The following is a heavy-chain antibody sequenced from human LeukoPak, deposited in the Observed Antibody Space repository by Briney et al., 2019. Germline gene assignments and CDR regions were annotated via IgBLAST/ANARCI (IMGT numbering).Heavy chain of an antibody. J-gene: IGHJ6*02. CDR3: ATLAAPYYYYYGMDV. Sequence: PGGSLRLSCAASGFTFSSYAMSWVRQAPGKGLEWVSAISGSGGSTYYADSVKGRFTISRDNSKNTLYLQMNSLRAEDTAVYYCATLAAPYYYYYGMDVWGQGTTVSVSS. CDR2: ISGSGGST. D-gene: IGHD2-15*01. V-gene: IGHV3-23*01. CDR1: GFTFSSYA.